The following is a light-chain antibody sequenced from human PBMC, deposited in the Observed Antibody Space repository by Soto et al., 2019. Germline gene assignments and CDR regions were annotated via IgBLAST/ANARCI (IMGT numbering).Light chain of an antibody. CDR3: QQYSSTPQLT. J-gene: IGKJ4*01. V-gene: IGKV4-1*01. CDR1: QSVLYSSNNKNY. CDR2: WAS. Sequence: DIVMTQSPDSLAVSLGERATINCKSSQSVLYSSNNKNYLAWYQQKPGQPPKLLIYWASTRESGVTDRFSGSGSGTDFTLTISSLQAEDVAVYYCQQYSSTPQLTFGGGTKVEIK.